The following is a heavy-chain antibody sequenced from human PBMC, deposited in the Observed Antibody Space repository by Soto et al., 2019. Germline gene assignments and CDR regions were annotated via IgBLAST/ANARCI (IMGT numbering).Heavy chain of an antibody. CDR3: AREEAGERESRGMGAFDI. V-gene: IGHV3-23*01. J-gene: IGHJ3*02. Sequence: EVQLLESGGGLVQPGGSLRLSCAASGFTFSSYAMSWVRQAPGKGLEWVSAISGSGGSTYYADSVKGRFTIARDNSKNTLYLQMNSVSAEATAVYYCAREEAGERESRGMGAFDIWGHGTMVTVSS. D-gene: IGHD3-10*01. CDR1: GFTFSSYA. CDR2: ISGSGGST.